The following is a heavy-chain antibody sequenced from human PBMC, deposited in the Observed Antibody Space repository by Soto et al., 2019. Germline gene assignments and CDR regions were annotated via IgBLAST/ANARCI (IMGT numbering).Heavy chain of an antibody. D-gene: IGHD6-13*01. Sequence: EVHLVESGGGLVKPGGSLRLSYAASGFTFRSFTMNWVRQAPGKGLEWVSTISSNSAYIYYTDALRGRFTISRDNAKNSLHLQINRLRAEDTAVYYCTRDASRDSSARGWFEPWGPGTLVTISS. J-gene: IGHJ5*02. CDR3: TRDASRDSSARGWFEP. CDR2: ISSNSAYI. CDR1: GFTFRSFT. V-gene: IGHV3-21*01.